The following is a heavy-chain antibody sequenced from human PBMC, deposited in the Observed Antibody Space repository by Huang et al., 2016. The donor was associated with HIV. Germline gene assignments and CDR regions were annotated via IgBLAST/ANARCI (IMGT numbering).Heavy chain of an antibody. CDR3: ARQWVLLDYLMGMDV. CDR1: GASFTGNY. V-gene: IGHV4-34*01. Sequence: QVHLQQWGAGPLKPSETLTLTCAVSGASFTGNYWTWIRQTPGKGLEWIGEINDSGATIYKPSLESRVTISIARSKKEFSLRLSSMTAADTAVYYCARQWVLLDYLMGMDVWGQGTTVIVSS. J-gene: IGHJ6*02. CDR2: INDSGAT. D-gene: IGHD3-3*01.